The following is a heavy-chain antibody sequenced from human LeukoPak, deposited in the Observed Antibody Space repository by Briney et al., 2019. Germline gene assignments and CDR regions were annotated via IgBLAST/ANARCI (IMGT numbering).Heavy chain of an antibody. CDR3: AREGEWPAYYYGSGSPGKFDY. V-gene: IGHV4-34*01. J-gene: IGHJ4*02. Sequence: SETLSLTCAVYGGSFSGYFWSWIRQPPGKGLEWLGEINHSGSTNYSPSLKSRVTISVDTSKNQFSLKLSSVTAADTAVYYCAREGEWPAYYYGSGSPGKFDYWGQGTLVTVSS. D-gene: IGHD3-10*01. CDR2: INHSGST. CDR1: GGSFSGYF.